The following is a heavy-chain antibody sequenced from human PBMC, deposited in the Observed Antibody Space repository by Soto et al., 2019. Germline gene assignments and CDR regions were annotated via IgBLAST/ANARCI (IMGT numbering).Heavy chain of an antibody. CDR1: GFTFGTTD. Sequence: PGGSVRLSCAASGFTFGTTDMSWVRQAPGEGLEWVSTIDGSGGITYYADSVKGRFTISRDNSRNTVYLQMNSLRGDDTALYYCAKNSGWFNTWGQGALVTVSS. CDR2: IDGSGGIT. D-gene: IGHD3-10*01. J-gene: IGHJ5*02. V-gene: IGHV3-23*01. CDR3: AKNSGWFNT.